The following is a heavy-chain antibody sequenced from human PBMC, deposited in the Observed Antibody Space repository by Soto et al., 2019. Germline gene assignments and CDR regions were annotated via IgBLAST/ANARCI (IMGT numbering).Heavy chain of an antibody. J-gene: IGHJ3*01. CDR1: GFTFGSHD. CDR2: ISVSDPGT. Sequence: EVQLLESGGGLEQPGGSLRLSCAASGFTFGSHDMSWVRQAPGKALEWVSSISVSDPGTYYADSVKGRFTISRDMSKNTQFLQMDSLSAEDTALYDCTNGTRLDSWGQGTMVAVSS. V-gene: IGHV3-23*01. D-gene: IGHD6-13*01. CDR3: TNGTRLDS.